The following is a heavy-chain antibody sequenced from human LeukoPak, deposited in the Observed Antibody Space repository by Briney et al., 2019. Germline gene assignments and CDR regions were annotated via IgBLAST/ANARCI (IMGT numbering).Heavy chain of an antibody. CDR1: GFTFSSYS. CDR2: LSGSGGST. Sequence: GGSLRLSCAASGFTFSSYSMNWVRQAPGKGLQWVSALSGSGGSTYYADSVKGRFTISRDNSKNTVYLQMNSLRAEDTAVYFCAKAADYYDSSGYFYPTWGQGTLVTVSS. CDR3: AKAADYYDSSGYFYPT. D-gene: IGHD3-22*01. J-gene: IGHJ5*02. V-gene: IGHV3-23*01.